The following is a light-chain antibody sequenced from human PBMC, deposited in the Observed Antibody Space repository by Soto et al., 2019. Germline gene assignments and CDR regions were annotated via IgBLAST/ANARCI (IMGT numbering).Light chain of an antibody. Sequence: QSALTQPASVSGSPGQSITLSCTGTSSDIGGHDYVSWYQRDPGKAPKLLINDVNNRPSGVSNRFSGSKSGNTASLTISGLQAEDEAGYYCTSYASGSSHVVFGGGTKLTVL. V-gene: IGLV2-14*01. CDR1: SSDIGGHDY. CDR3: TSYASGSSHVV. J-gene: IGLJ2*01. CDR2: DVN.